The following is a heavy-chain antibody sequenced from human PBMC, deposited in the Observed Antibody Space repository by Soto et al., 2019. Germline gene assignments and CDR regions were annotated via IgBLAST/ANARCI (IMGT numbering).Heavy chain of an antibody. CDR1: GYTFTSYG. CDR2: ISIYNANT. V-gene: IGHV1-18*04. D-gene: IGHD2-2*01. J-gene: IGHJ5*02. Sequence: QVQLVQSGAEVKKPGASVKVSCKASGYTFTSYGISWVRQAPGQGLEWMGWISIYNANTNYAQKVQGRVTLTTDTSTSTTYMELSSLRSDDTAVYYCARGPRYCSTTTCFSGVTWFDPWGQGTLVTVSS. CDR3: ARGPRYCSTTTCFSGVTWFDP.